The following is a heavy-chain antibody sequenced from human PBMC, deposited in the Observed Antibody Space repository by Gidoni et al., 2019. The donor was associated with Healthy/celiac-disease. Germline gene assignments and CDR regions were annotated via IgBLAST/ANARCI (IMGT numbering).Heavy chain of an antibody. CDR3: ARDAGAEHGYWAFDL. CDR1: GYTFPNYA. Sequence: QVQLVQSGAEVKKPGASVKVSCKASGYTFPNYAIHWVRQAPGQRLEWMAWINAANGHTKYSQKFQGRVAISRDTSASTAYMDLSSLTSEDTALYYCARDAGAEHGYWAFDLWGQGTLVTVSS. D-gene: IGHD5-18*01. CDR2: INAANGHT. V-gene: IGHV1-3*01. J-gene: IGHJ4*02.